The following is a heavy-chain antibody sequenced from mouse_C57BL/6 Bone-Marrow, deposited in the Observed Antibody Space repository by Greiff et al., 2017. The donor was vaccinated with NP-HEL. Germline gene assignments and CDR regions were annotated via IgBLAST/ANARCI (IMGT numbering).Heavy chain of an antibody. CDR1: GYTFTSYW. Sequence: QVQLQQPGAELVKPGASVKMSCKASGYTFTSYWITWVKQRPGQGLEWIGDIYPGSGSTNYTEKFKSKATLTVDPSSSTADMQLSSRTSEDSAVYYCARGLPPYWGQGTTLTGSS. CDR3: ARGLPPY. V-gene: IGHV1-55*01. D-gene: IGHD2-2*01. CDR2: IYPGSGST. J-gene: IGHJ2*01.